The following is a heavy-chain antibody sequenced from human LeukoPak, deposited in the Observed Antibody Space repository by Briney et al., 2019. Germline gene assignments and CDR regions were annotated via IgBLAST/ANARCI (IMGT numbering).Heavy chain of an antibody. V-gene: IGHV4-34*01. CDR2: INHSGST. Sequence: PSETLSLTCAVYGGSFSGYYWSWIRQPPGKGLEWIGEINHSGSTYYNPSLKSRVTISVDTSKNQFSLKLSSVTAADTAVYYCARAWVGATTSTFDYWGQGTLVTVSS. J-gene: IGHJ4*02. CDR3: ARAWVGATTSTFDY. D-gene: IGHD1-26*01. CDR1: GGSFSGYY.